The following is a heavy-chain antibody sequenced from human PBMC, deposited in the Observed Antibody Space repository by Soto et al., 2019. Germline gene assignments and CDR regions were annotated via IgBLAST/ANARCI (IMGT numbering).Heavy chain of an antibody. CDR2: ISGSGGST. CDR1: GFTFSSYA. Sequence: GGSLRLSCAASGFTFSSYAMSWVRQAPGKGLEWVSAISGSGGSTYYADSVKGRSTISRDNSKNTLYLQMNSLRAEDTAVYYCAKVNLVQYSSSSYFDYWCQGTLVTVSS. CDR3: AKVNLVQYSSSSYFDY. D-gene: IGHD6-6*01. V-gene: IGHV3-23*01. J-gene: IGHJ4*02.